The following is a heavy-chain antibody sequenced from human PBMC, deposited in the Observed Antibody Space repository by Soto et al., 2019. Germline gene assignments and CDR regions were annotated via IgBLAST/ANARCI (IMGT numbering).Heavy chain of an antibody. V-gene: IGHV4-34*01. CDR3: ASGTFASFIAAPGTFDY. J-gene: IGHJ4*02. D-gene: IGHD6-13*01. CDR2: INHSGST. CDR1: GGSFSGYY. Sequence: SETLSLTCAVYGGSFSGYYWSWIRQPPGKGLEWIGEINHSGSTNYNPSLKSRVTISVDTSKNQFSLKLSSVTAADTAVYYCASGTFASFIAAPGTFDYWGQGTLVRVSS.